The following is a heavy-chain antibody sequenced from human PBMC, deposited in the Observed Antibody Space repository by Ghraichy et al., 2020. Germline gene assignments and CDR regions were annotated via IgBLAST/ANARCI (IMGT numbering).Heavy chain of an antibody. CDR1: GFTFSSYA. Sequence: GGSLRLSCAASGFTFSSYAMSWVRQAPGKGLEWVSAIIGSGANTYYAVTVNGRFTISRDNSKNTLYLQMNSLRAEDMAVYYCAKDRALGGGSCFDYWGQGALVTVSS. CDR3: AKDRALGGGSCFDY. CDR2: IIGSGANT. V-gene: IGHV3-23*01. D-gene: IGHD2-15*01. J-gene: IGHJ4*02.